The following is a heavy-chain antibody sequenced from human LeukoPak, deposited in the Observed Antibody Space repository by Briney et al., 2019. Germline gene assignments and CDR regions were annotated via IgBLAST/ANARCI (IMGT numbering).Heavy chain of an antibody. CDR3: ARVAAVRAFDY. CDR2: IYSGGST. D-gene: IGHD3-10*01. CDR1: GFTFDDYA. V-gene: IGHV3-66*01. J-gene: IGHJ4*02. Sequence: GGSLRLSCAASGFTFDDYAMHWVRQAPGKGLEWVSVIYSGGSTYYADSVKGRFTISRDNSKNTLYLQMNSLRVEDTAVYYCARVAAVRAFDYWGQGTLVTVSS.